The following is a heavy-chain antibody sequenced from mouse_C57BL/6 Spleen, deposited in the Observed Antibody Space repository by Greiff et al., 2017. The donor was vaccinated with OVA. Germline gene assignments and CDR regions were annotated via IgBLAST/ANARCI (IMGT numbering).Heavy chain of an antibody. CDR1: GYTFTSYW. CDR3: ARGTAQATVFDY. V-gene: IGHV1-55*01. CDR2: IYPGSGST. D-gene: IGHD3-2*02. J-gene: IGHJ2*01. Sequence: QVQLQQPGAELVKPGASVKMSCKASGYTFTSYWITWVKQRPGQGLEWIGDIYPGSGSTNYNEKFKSKATLTVDTSSSTAYMQLSSLTSEDSAVYYCARGTAQATVFDYWGQGTTLTVSS.